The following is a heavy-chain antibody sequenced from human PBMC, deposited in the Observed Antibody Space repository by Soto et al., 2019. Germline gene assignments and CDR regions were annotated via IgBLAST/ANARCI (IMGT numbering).Heavy chain of an antibody. Sequence: QVQLVQSGAEVKKPGASVKVSCKASGYTFTDYYMYWVRQAPGQGLEWMGWINPNSGGTNYAQKFRGWVTMTRDTSISTAYMEVSRLKSDDMAVYYCARVGTGGDFDYWGQGTLVTVSS. V-gene: IGHV1-2*04. D-gene: IGHD3-10*01. J-gene: IGHJ4*02. CDR2: INPNSGGT. CDR1: GYTFTDYY. CDR3: ARVGTGGDFDY.